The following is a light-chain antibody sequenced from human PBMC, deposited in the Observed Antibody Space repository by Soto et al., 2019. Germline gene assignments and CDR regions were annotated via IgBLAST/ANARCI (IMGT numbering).Light chain of an antibody. V-gene: IGKV3-20*01. CDR1: QSVSPSS. J-gene: IGKJ4*02. CDR2: GAS. CDR3: QQFVGS. Sequence: EILLTQSPGTLSLSPGERATLSRRASQSVSPSSLAWYQQRPGQSPRLLIYGASSRATGIPDRFSGRGSGTDFTLIISRLEPEDFAVYYCQQFVGSFGGGTKVDIK.